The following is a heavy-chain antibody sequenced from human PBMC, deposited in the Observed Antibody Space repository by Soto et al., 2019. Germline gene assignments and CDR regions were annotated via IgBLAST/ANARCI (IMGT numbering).Heavy chain of an antibody. CDR2: LYYSGST. CDR3: VSTYVTDMVVVPAAKDYMDV. CDR1: GGSIISSNYY. Sequence: SETLSLTCTVSGGSIISSNYYWGWIRQPPGKGLEWIGSLYYSGSTYYNPPLKSRVTTSVDTSKNQFSLKLSSVTAADTAVYYCVSTYVTDMVVVPAAKDYMDVWGKGTTVTVSS. D-gene: IGHD2-2*01. V-gene: IGHV4-39*01. J-gene: IGHJ6*03.